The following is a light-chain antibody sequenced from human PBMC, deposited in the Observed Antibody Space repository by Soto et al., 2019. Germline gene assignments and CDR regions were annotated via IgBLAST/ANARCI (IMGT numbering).Light chain of an antibody. CDR3: QQYATYSPST. CDR1: QNIGTW. J-gene: IGKJ1*01. V-gene: IGKV1-5*01. CDR2: DAS. Sequence: DIQLTQSPSTLSVSVGDRVTITCRASQNIGTWLAWYQHRPGEGPKLLIHDASTLESGVPSRFSGGGSATEFSLTINSLESGDSGTYHCQQYATYSPSTFGQGTTVEIK.